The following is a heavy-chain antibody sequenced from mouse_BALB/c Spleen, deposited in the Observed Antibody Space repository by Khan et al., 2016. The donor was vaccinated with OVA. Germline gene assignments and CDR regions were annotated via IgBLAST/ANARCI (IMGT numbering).Heavy chain of an antibody. V-gene: IGHV1-7*01. Sequence: QVQLKESGAELAKPGASVKMSCKASGYTFTTYWMHWVKQRPGQGLEWIGYINPTSGYTDYNEKFKDRATLSADKSSSTAYMQLSSLTSEASAVYYCTRDRIDYWGQGTTLTVSS. CDR1: GYTFTTYW. CDR3: TRDRIDY. J-gene: IGHJ2*01. CDR2: INPTSGYT.